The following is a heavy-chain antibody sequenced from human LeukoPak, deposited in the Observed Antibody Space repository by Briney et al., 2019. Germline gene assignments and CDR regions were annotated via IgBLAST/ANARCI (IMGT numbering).Heavy chain of an antibody. CDR3: ARAEVLYNGYDFAG. J-gene: IGHJ4*01. V-gene: IGHV1-2*02. D-gene: IGHD3-16*01. Sequence: ASDKVSCKGSGYTFTNFYLHWVRQAPGQGFEWMGWMNPKSGAATSAQKFRGRVTMTRDASISTAYMELTRLTTDDTAVYYCARAEVLYNGYDFAGWGQASSATVSS. CDR2: MNPKSGAA. CDR1: GYTFTNFY.